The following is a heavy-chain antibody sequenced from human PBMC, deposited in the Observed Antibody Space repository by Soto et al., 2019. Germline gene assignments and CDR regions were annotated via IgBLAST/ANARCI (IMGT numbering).Heavy chain of an antibody. Sequence: GGSLRLSCAASGFTLSGFDVHWVRQAAGEGLEWVARIKTKVESYATEYAASVKGRFSISRDDSKNTAYLEMNSLESVVMVVYYCTTRHCTAGRSYSDFDSRAQGTVVTVSS. D-gene: IGHD2-15*01. CDR2: IKTKVESYAT. V-gene: IGHV3-73*01. CDR3: TTRHCTAGRSYSDFDS. CDR1: GFTLSGFD. J-gene: IGHJ4*02.